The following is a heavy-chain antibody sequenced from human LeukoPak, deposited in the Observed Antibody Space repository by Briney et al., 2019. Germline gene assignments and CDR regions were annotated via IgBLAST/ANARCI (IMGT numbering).Heavy chain of an antibody. D-gene: IGHD3-10*01. CDR1: GYTFTSYG. CDR2: IIPIFGTA. Sequence: SVKVSCKVSGYTFTSYGISWVRQAPGQGLEWMGWIIPIFGTANYAQKFQGRVTITTDESTSTAYLELSSLRSEDTAVYYCASGYPDYYGSGKLRTGNDYWGQGTLVTVSS. J-gene: IGHJ4*02. CDR3: ASGYPDYYGSGKLRTGNDY. V-gene: IGHV1-69*05.